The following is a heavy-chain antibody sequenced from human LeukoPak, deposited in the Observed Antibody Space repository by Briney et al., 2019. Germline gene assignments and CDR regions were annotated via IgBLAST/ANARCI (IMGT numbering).Heavy chain of an antibody. CDR2: IYYSGST. J-gene: IGHJ4*02. V-gene: IGHV4-61*01. CDR3: ASVRSGRYYFDY. D-gene: IGHD5-24*01. Sequence: PSETLSLTCTVSGGSVSSASYYWSWIRQPPGKGLEWIGYIYYSGSTNYSPSLKSRVTISVDTSKNQFSLKLTSVTDADTAVYYCASVRSGRYYFDYWGQGTLVTVSS. CDR1: GGSVSSASYY.